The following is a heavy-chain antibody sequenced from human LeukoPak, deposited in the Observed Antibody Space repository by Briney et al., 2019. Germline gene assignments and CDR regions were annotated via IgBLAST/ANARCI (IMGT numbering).Heavy chain of an antibody. J-gene: IGHJ3*02. D-gene: IGHD2-15*01. Sequence: GGSLRLSCAASGFTFADYAMHSVRQAPGKGLEWVSLSGDGGSTYYADSVRGRFTISRDNSKNSLYLQMDSLRTEDTAFYYCAKEIDTLGTNAFDIWGQGTMVTVSS. V-gene: IGHV3-43*02. CDR2: SGDGGST. CDR1: GFTFADYA. CDR3: AKEIDTLGTNAFDI.